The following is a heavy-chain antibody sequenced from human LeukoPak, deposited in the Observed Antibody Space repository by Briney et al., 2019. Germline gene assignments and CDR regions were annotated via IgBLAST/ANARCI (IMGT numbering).Heavy chain of an antibody. V-gene: IGHV1-8*01. CDR1: GYTFTSYD. J-gene: IGHJ4*02. D-gene: IGHD3-16*01. CDR2: MNPNSGNT. CDR3: ARGTVESGGG. Sequence: ASVTVSCTASGYTFTSYDINWVRPATGQGLEWMGWMNPNSGNTGYAQKFQGRVTMTRNTSISTAYMEPSSLRSEDTAVYYCARGTVESGGGWGQGTLVTVSS.